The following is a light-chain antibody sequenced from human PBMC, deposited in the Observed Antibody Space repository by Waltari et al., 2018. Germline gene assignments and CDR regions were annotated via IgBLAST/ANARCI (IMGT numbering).Light chain of an antibody. CDR2: HAS. V-gene: IGKV3-20*01. CDR1: QRVGKY. J-gene: IGKJ1*01. CDR3: QKYRTFPAT. Sequence: EVVLTPSPGTLSFSPGVGPTLSCRASQRVGKYLAWYQQSTGPSPMPLTYHASIRATATPDRFSGSGAETDFSLTFSRLEPEDFAVYYCQKYRTFPATFGQGTKVDI.